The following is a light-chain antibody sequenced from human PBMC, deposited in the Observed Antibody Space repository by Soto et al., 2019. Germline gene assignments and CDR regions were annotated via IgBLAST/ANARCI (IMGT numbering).Light chain of an antibody. Sequence: EIVLTQSPATLSLSPGERATLSCRASQSVSSYLAWYQQKPGQPPRLLIYDASNRATGIPARFRGSGSGTDFTLTISSLEPEDFAVYFCQQRSDWPRTFGQGTKLEIK. V-gene: IGKV3-11*01. CDR1: QSVSSY. J-gene: IGKJ2*01. CDR3: QQRSDWPRT. CDR2: DAS.